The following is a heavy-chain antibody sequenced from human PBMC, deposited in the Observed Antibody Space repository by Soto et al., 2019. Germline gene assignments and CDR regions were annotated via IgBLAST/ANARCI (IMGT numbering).Heavy chain of an antibody. V-gene: IGHV3-53*01. CDR2: IYTGGST. J-gene: IGHJ5*02. CDR3: AKAYGGNPALFDP. D-gene: IGHD4-17*01. CDR1: GFTVSSDY. Sequence: PGGSLRLSCAASGFTVSSDYMSWVRQAPGKGLEWVSVIYTGGSTDYADSVKGRFTFSRDNSKNTLYLQMSSLRAEDTAVYYRAKAYGGNPALFDPWGQGTLVTVSS.